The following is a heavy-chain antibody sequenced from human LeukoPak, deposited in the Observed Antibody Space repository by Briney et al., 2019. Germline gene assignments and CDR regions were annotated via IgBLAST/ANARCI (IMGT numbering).Heavy chain of an antibody. Sequence: SETLSLTCTVSGGSISSSSYYWGWIRQPPGKGLEWIGSIYYSGSTYYNPSLKSRVTISVDTSKNQFSLKLSSVTAADTAVYYCARDPYSSSWYDYWGQGTLVTVSS. CDR1: GGSISSSSYY. V-gene: IGHV4-39*07. J-gene: IGHJ4*02. CDR3: ARDPYSSSWYDY. D-gene: IGHD6-13*01. CDR2: IYYSGST.